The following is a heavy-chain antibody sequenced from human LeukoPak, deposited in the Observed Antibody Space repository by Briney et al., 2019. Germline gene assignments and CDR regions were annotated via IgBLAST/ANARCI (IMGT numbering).Heavy chain of an antibody. J-gene: IGHJ4*02. D-gene: IGHD3-3*01. CDR2: IYTSGST. CDR3: ASQIFAAAEFDY. V-gene: IGHV4-4*07. Sequence: SETLSLTCTVSGGFISSYYWSWIRQPAGKGLEWIGRIYTSGSTHYNPSLKSRVTMSVDTSKSQFSLKLSSVTAADTAVYYCASQIFAAAEFDYWGQGTLVTVSS. CDR1: GGFISSYY.